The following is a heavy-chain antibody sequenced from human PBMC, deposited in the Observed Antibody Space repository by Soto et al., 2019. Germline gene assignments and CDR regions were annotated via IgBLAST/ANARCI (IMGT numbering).Heavy chain of an antibody. CDR2: MNPNSGNT. Sequence: ASVKVSCKASGYTFTSYDINWVRQATGQGLEWMGWMNPNSGNTGYAQKFQGRVTMTRNTSISTAYMELSSLRSEDTAVYYCAGGLSDFDAFDIWGQGTMVTVSS. CDR1: GYTFTSYD. CDR3: AGGLSDFDAFDI. D-gene: IGHD2-21*02. J-gene: IGHJ3*02. V-gene: IGHV1-8*01.